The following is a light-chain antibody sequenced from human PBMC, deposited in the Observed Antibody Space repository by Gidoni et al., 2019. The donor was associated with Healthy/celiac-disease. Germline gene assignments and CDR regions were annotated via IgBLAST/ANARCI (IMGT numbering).Light chain of an antibody. J-gene: IGKJ1*01. V-gene: IGKV1-5*03. CDR2: KAS. Sequence: DIQMTQSPSTLSASVGDRVTITCRASQSISSWLAWYQQKPGKAPKLLIYKASSLESGVPSRCSGSGAGTEFTLTISSLQPDDFATYYCQKYNSYSTWTFGQGTKVEIK. CDR3: QKYNSYSTWT. CDR1: QSISSW.